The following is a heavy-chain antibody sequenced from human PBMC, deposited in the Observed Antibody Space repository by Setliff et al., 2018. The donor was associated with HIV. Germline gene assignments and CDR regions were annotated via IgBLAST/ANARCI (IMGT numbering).Heavy chain of an antibody. D-gene: IGHD2-2*01. J-gene: IGHJ6*02. CDR2: IYHSEYT. CDR1: GGSFSGYY. CDR3: ARGHCSGTNCYGVDYYGMDV. V-gene: IGHV4-34*01. Sequence: SETLSLTCAVYGGSFSGYYWSWIRQPPGKGLEWIGEIYHSEYTNYNASLKSRVSMSVDKSKNQFSLQLTSLTAADTAVYYCARGHCSGTNCYGVDYYGMDVWGQGTTVTVSS.